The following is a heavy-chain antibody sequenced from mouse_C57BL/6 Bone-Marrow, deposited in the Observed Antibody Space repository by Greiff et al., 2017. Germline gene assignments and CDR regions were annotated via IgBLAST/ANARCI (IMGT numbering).Heavy chain of an antibody. Sequence: EVQLQQSGTVLARPGASVKMSCKTSGYTFTSYWMHWVKQRPGQGLEWIGAIYPGNSDTSYNQKFKGKAKLTAVTSASTAYMELSSLTNEDSAVYYGTRSSGATVVARAMDYWGQGTSVTVSS. CDR1: GYTFTSYW. CDR2: IYPGNSDT. CDR3: TRSSGATVVARAMDY. J-gene: IGHJ4*01. D-gene: IGHD1-1*01. V-gene: IGHV1-5*01.